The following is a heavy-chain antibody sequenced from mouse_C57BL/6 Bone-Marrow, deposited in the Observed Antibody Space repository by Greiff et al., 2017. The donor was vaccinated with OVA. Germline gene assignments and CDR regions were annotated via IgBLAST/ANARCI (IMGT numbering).Heavy chain of an antibody. D-gene: IGHD1-1*01. CDR2: IDPSDSAT. CDR1: GYTFTSYW. CDR3: ANYGSSYDWYFDV. V-gene: IGHV1-52*01. Sequence: QVQLQQPGAELVRPGSSVKLSCKASGYTFTSYWLHWVKQRPIQGLEWIGNIDPSDSATHYNQKFKDKATLTVDKSSSTAYMQLSSLTSEDSAVYYCANYGSSYDWYFDVWGTGTTVTVSS. J-gene: IGHJ1*03.